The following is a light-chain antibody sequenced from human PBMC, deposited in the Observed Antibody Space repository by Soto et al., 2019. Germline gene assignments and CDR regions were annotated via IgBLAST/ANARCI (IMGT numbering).Light chain of an antibody. Sequence: EIVLTQYPGTLSLSPGERATHSCRASQSVSSSYLAWYQQKPGQAPRLLIYGASSRATGIPDRFSGSGSGTDFTLTISRLEPEDFAVYYCQQYGSSSWTFGQGTKVDI. J-gene: IGKJ1*01. CDR2: GAS. CDR3: QQYGSSSWT. CDR1: QSVSSSY. V-gene: IGKV3-20*01.